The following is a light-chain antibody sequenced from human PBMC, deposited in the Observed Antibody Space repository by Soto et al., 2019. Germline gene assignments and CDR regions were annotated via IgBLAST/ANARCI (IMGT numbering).Light chain of an antibody. Sequence: QSVLTQPPSVSAAPGQKVTISCSGSTSNIENNYVSWYQQLPGTAPKLLIYDDNKRSSGIPDQFSGSKSGTSATLGITGLQTGDEADYYCGTWDSSLSAAVFGGGTKLTVL. V-gene: IGLV1-51*01. CDR2: DDN. CDR1: TSNIENNY. CDR3: GTWDSSLSAAV. J-gene: IGLJ3*02.